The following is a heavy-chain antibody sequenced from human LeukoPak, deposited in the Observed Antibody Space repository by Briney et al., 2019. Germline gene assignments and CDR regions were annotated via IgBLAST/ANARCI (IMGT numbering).Heavy chain of an antibody. V-gene: IGHV3-23*01. CDR3: ARSTMTTVTTQEFDY. J-gene: IGHJ4*02. CDR2: ISGSAGST. D-gene: IGHD4-17*01. CDR1: GFTFSSYA. Sequence: PGGSLRLSCAASGFTFSSYAMSWVRQAPGKGLEWVSTISGSAGSTYYADSVKGRFTISRDNSKNTLYLQMNSLRPDDTAVYYCARSTMTTVTTQEFDYWGQGTLVTVSS.